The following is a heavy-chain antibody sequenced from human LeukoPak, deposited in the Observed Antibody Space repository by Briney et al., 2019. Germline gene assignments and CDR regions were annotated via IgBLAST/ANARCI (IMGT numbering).Heavy chain of an antibody. CDR3: ARKNYYGSGSLPFDH. CDR1: GFTFSTYA. D-gene: IGHD3-10*01. V-gene: IGHV3-30*04. Sequence: GGSLRLSCAASGFTFSTYAMHWVRQAPGKGLEWVAVISYDGSSKYYADSVKGRFTISRDNPKNSLYLQMNSLRAEDTAVYYCARKNYYGSGSLPFDHWGQGILVTVSS. J-gene: IGHJ4*02. CDR2: ISYDGSSK.